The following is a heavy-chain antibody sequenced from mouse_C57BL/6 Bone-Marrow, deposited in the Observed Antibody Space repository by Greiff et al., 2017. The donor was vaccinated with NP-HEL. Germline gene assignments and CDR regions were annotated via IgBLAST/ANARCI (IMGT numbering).Heavy chain of an antibody. CDR2: IDPSDSYT. Sequence: QVQLQQPGAELVRPGTSVKLSCKASGYTFTSYWMHWVKQRPGQGLEWIGVIDPSDSYTNYNQKFKGKATLTVDTSSSTAYMQLSSLTSEDSAVYYCARLLLPYWGQGTTLTVSS. CDR1: GYTFTSYW. J-gene: IGHJ2*01. V-gene: IGHV1-59*01. D-gene: IGHD1-1*01. CDR3: ARLLLPY.